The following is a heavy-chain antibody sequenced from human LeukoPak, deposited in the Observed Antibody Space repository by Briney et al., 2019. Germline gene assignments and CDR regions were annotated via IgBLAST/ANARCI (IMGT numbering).Heavy chain of an antibody. D-gene: IGHD3-10*01. J-gene: IGHJ6*03. CDR2: INHSGST. Sequence: SSETLSLTCAVYGGSFSGYYWSWIRQPPGKGLEWIGEINHSGSTNYNPSLKSRVTISVDTSKNQFFLKLSSVTAADTAVYYCARHVGNYYGSGYNYYMDVWGKGTTVTISS. CDR1: GGSFSGYY. V-gene: IGHV4-34*01. CDR3: ARHVGNYYGSGYNYYMDV.